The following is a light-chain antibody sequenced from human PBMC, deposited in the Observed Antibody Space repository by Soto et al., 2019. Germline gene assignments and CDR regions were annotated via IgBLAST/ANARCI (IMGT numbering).Light chain of an antibody. V-gene: IGKV3-11*01. CDR1: QSVSSY. J-gene: IGKJ2*01. Sequence: EIVLTQSPATLSLSPGERATLSCRASQSVSSYLAWYQQKPGQAPRLLIYDASNRATGIPARFSGSGSGTDFQLTISSLEPEDFAVYYCQQRSNWPPYTFGQGTKLEIK. CDR2: DAS. CDR3: QQRSNWPPYT.